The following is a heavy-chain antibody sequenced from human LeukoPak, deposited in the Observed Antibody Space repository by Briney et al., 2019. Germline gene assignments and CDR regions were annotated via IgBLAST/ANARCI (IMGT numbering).Heavy chain of an antibody. D-gene: IGHD4-17*01. J-gene: IGHJ1*01. CDR2: IYNSGST. CDR1: GVSISSFY. V-gene: IGHV4-59*01. CDR3: ARAAVTTSRYFQH. Sequence: PSETLSLTCTVSGVSISSFYWSWIRQPPGKGLEWIGNIYNSGSTNYNPSLKSRVTISQDTSKNQFSLMLSSVTAADTAVYYCARAAVTTSRYFQHWGQGTLVTVSS.